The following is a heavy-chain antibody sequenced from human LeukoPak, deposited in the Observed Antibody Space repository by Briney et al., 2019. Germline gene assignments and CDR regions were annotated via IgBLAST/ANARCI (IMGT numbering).Heavy chain of an antibody. CDR3: ARLDSSGYCY. J-gene: IGHJ4*02. V-gene: IGHV1-69*06. CDR1: GGTFSSYA. Sequence: GASVKVSCKASGGTFSSYAISWVRQAPGQGLEWMGGIIPIFGTANYAQKFRGRVTITADKSTRTAYMELSSLRSEDTAVYYCARLDSSGYCYWGQGTLVTVSS. CDR2: IIPIFGTA. D-gene: IGHD3-22*01.